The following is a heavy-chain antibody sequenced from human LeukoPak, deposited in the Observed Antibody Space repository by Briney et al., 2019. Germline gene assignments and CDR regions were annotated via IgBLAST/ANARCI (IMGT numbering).Heavy chain of an antibody. D-gene: IGHD4-23*01. Sequence: GESLKISCKTSGYSFTSYWITWVRQMPGKGLEWMGIIYPDDSDTTYSPSFQGQVTISADKLINTAYLQWSSLKASDTAMYYCARRDYGGKHFDYWGQGTLVTVSS. J-gene: IGHJ4*02. CDR3: ARRDYGGKHFDY. CDR1: GYSFTSYW. V-gene: IGHV5-51*01. CDR2: IYPDDSDT.